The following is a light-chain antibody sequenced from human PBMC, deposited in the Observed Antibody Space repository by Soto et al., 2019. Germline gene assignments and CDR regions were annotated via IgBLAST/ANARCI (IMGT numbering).Light chain of an antibody. J-gene: IGLJ2*01. V-gene: IGLV2-14*03. CDR1: SSGLGGYNY. CDR3: SSYTSSHVL. CDR2: DVN. Sequence: QSALTQPASVSGSPGQSITISCTGTSSGLGGYNYVSWYQQHPGKAPKVMIYDVNNRPSGVSNRFSGSKSGNTASLIISGLHAEDEADYYCSSYTSSHVLFGGGTKLTVL.